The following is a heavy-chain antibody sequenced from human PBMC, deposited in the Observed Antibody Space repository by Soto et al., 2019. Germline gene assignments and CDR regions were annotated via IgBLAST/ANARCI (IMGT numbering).Heavy chain of an antibody. V-gene: IGHV3-7*01. CDR3: ARKKLTGLFAFDI. Sequence: GGSLRLSCAASGFTFSSYWMSWVRQAPGKGLEWVANIKQDGSEKYYVDSVKGRFTISRDNAKNSLYLQMNSLRAEDTAVYYCARKKLTGLFAFDIWGQGTMVTVSS. CDR1: GFTFSSYW. CDR2: IKQDGSEK. J-gene: IGHJ3*02. D-gene: IGHD1-20*01.